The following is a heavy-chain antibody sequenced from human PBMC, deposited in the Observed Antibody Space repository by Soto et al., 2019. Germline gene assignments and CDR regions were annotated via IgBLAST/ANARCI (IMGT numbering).Heavy chain of an antibody. Sequence: GGSLRLSCAASGFTFSSYGMHWVRQAPGKGLEWVAVIWYDGSNKYYADSVKGRFTISRDNSKNTLYLQMNSLRAEDTAVYYCARDLQRSAVVYGMDVWGQGTTVTVSS. D-gene: IGHD6-19*01. CDR1: GFTFSSYG. J-gene: IGHJ6*02. V-gene: IGHV3-33*01. CDR3: ARDLQRSAVVYGMDV. CDR2: IWYDGSNK.